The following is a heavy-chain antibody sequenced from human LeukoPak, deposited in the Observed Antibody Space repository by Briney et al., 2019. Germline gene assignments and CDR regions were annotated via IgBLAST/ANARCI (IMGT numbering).Heavy chain of an antibody. CDR1: GGTFSSYA. D-gene: IGHD6-13*01. CDR2: IIPILGIA. Sequence: SVKVSCKASGGTFSSYAISWVRQAPGQGLEWMGRIIPILGIANYAQKFQGRVTITADKSTSTAYMELSSLRSEDTAVYYCAREPVAGIAAAGTYNWFDPWGQGTLVTVSS. V-gene: IGHV1-69*04. CDR3: AREPVAGIAAAGTYNWFDP. J-gene: IGHJ5*02.